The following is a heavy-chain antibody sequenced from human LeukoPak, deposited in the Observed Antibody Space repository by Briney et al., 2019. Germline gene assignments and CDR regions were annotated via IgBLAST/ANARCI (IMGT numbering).Heavy chain of an antibody. CDR2: IRFDGSNK. J-gene: IGHJ5*02. Sequence: PGGSLRLSCAASGFTFSSYGMHWVRQAPAKGLEWVAFIRFDGSNKYYADSVKGRFTISRDNSKNTVYLQMNSLRAEDTAVYYCAKGLLRFLEWTFDPWGQGTLVTVSS. CDR1: GFTFSSYG. D-gene: IGHD3-3*01. V-gene: IGHV3-30*02. CDR3: AKGLLRFLEWTFDP.